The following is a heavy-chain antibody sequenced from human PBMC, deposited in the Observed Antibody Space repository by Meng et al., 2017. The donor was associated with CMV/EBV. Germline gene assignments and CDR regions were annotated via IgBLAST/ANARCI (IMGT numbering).Heavy chain of an antibody. V-gene: IGHV2-26*01. CDR3: AREYSSSSGYYYCGMDV. CDR2: IFSNDEK. D-gene: IGHD6-6*01. CDR1: GFSLSNARMG. Sequence: SGPTLVKPTQTLTLTCTVSGFSLSNARMGVSWIRQPPGKALEWLAHIFSNDEKSYSTSLKSRLTISKDTSKSQVVLTMTNMDPVDTATYYCAREYSSSSGYYYCGMDVWGQGTTVTVSS. J-gene: IGHJ6*02.